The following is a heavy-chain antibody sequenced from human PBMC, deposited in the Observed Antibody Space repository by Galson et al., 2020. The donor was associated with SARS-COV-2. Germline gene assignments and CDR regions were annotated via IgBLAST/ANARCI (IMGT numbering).Heavy chain of an antibody. J-gene: IGHJ4*02. D-gene: IGHD3-3*01. V-gene: IGHV1-18*01. Sequence: ASVKVSCKASGYTFTNYGISWVRQAPGQGLEWMGWISAYNGNTNYAQKLQGRVTMTTDTSTSTAYMELRSLRSDDTAVYYCARETVYVGGVIEPKDYWGQGTLGTVGS. CDR3: ARETVYVGGVIEPKDY. CDR2: ISAYNGNT. CDR1: GYTFTNYG.